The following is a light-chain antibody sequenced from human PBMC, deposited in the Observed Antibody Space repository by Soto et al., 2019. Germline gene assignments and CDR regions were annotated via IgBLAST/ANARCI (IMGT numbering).Light chain of an antibody. CDR2: GAS. CDR1: QSVSSN. J-gene: IGKJ5*01. Sequence: EIVMKQSPATLSVSPGERASLSCRASQSVSSNLAWYQQRPGQAPRLLIYGASNRATGIPARFSGSGSGTEFTLTISSLQSEDFAIYYCQQYHNWPPYTFGQGTRLEIK. V-gene: IGKV3-15*01. CDR3: QQYHNWPPYT.